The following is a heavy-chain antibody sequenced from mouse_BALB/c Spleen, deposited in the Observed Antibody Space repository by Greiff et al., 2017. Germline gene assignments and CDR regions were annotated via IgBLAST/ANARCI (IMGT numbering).Heavy chain of an antibody. J-gene: IGHJ4*01. CDR3: ASAYYRYGGYAMDY. Sequence: VQLQQSGAELVRPGTSVKISCKASGYTFTNYWLGWVKQRPGHGLEWIGDIYPGGGYTNYNEKFKGKATLTADTSSSTAYMQLSSLTSEDSAVYVCASAYYRYGGYAMDYWGQGTSVTVSS. CDR1: GYTFTNYW. CDR2: IYPGGGYT. D-gene: IGHD2-14*01. V-gene: IGHV1-63*02.